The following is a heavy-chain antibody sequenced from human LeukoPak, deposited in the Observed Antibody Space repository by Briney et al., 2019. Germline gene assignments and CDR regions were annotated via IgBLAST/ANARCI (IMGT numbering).Heavy chain of an antibody. CDR1: GYTFTGYD. D-gene: IGHD3-22*01. V-gene: IGHV1-2*06. CDR2: INPNSGGT. Sequence: ASVKVSCKASGYTFTGYDMHWVRQAPGQGLEGMGRINPNSGGTNYAQKLKGRVTMTRDTSISTAYMELSRLRSDDTAVYYCARETYYYDSSGYQADDYWGQGTLVTVSS. J-gene: IGHJ4*02. CDR3: ARETYYYDSSGYQADDY.